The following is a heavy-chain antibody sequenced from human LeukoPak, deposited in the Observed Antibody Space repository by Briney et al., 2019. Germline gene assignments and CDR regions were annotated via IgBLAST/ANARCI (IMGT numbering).Heavy chain of an antibody. CDR2: ISGSGGST. V-gene: IGHV3-23*01. J-gene: IGHJ4*02. CDR3: AKKRGPVVTQSDY. CDR1: GFTFSSYA. Sequence: PGGSLRLSSAASGFTFSSYAMSWVRQAPGEGLEWVSAISGSGGSTYYADSVKGRFTISRDNSKNTLYLQMNGLRAEGTAVYYCAKKRGPVVTQSDYWGQGTRVTVSS. D-gene: IGHD4-23*01.